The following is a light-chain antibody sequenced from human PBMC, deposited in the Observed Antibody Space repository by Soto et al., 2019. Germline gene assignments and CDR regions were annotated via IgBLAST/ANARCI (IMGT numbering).Light chain of an antibody. Sequence: EIVMTQSPATLSVSPGERATLSCRASQSVSSNLAWYQQKPGQAPRLLIYGASNRATGIPARFSGSGAGTEFTLTLSSLQYEDFAVYYCQQYNSWPPLTFGGGTKVEIK. V-gene: IGKV3D-15*01. CDR2: GAS. J-gene: IGKJ4*01. CDR3: QQYNSWPPLT. CDR1: QSVSSN.